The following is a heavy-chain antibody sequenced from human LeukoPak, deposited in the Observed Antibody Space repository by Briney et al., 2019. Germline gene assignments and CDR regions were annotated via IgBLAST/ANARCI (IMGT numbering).Heavy chain of an antibody. CDR3: ARDPNGDSLGEFDY. V-gene: IGHV3-48*02. Sequence: PGGSLRLSCVASGFTSSDYPMNWVRQTPGKGLEWVSYINNGGSLILYSDSVKGRFSISRDDVRKSLYLQMNSLRDEDTAVYYCARDPNGDSLGEFDYWGQGTLVTVSS. J-gene: IGHJ4*02. CDR2: INNGGSLI. CDR1: GFTSSDYP. D-gene: IGHD3-16*01.